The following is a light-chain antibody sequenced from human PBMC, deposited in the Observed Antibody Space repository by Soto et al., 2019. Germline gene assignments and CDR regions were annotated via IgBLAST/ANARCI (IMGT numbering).Light chain of an antibody. V-gene: IGKV1-5*01. Sequence: DIQMTQSPSTLSASVGDRVTITCRASESISSWLAWYQKKPWKAPKLLIYDASKLKTGVPSRFSGSGSGTEFTLTISSLQPDDFASYYCQQYNSFALTFGGGTKVDIK. CDR1: ESISSW. CDR2: DAS. J-gene: IGKJ4*01. CDR3: QQYNSFALT.